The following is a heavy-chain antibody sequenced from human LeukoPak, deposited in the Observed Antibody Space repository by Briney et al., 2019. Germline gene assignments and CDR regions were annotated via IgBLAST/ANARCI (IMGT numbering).Heavy chain of an antibody. D-gene: IGHD3-22*01. J-gene: IGHJ3*02. Sequence: SETLSLTCTVSGYSISSGYYWGWIRQPPGKGLEWIGSIYHSGSTYYNPSLKSRATISVDTSKNQFSLKLSSVTAADTAVYYCARGATYYYDSSGYRAFDIWGQGTMVTVSS. CDR1: GYSISSGYY. V-gene: IGHV4-38-2*02. CDR3: ARGATYYYDSSGYRAFDI. CDR2: IYHSGST.